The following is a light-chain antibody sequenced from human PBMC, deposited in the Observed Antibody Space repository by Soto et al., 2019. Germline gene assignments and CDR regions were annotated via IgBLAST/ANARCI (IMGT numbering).Light chain of an antibody. CDR1: QSLVHSDGIAY. V-gene: IGKV2-30*02. CDR3: MQGTHWPIT. J-gene: IGKJ5*01. CDR2: KAS. Sequence: DAVMTQSPLSLPVTLGQPAYLSCSSNQSLVHSDGIAYFSWFQQRPGRSPRRLIYKASNRDSGVQDRFSGSGSGTDFALNIRRVEAEDVGVYYCMQGTHWPITFGQGKRLEIK.